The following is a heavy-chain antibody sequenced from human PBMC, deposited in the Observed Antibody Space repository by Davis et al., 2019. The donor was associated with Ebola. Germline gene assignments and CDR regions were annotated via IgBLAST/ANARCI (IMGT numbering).Heavy chain of an antibody. CDR3: ARDGPNYDVDY. J-gene: IGHJ4*02. Sequence: GESLKISCAASGFTFNNYGMHWVRQAPGKGLEWVAVISSDETYKYYLDSVKGRFTVSRDNSKNMLYLQMNSLRAEDTAVYFCARDGPNYDVDYWGQGTLVTVSS. CDR2: ISSDETYK. CDR1: GFTFNNYG. V-gene: IGHV3-33*01. D-gene: IGHD3-22*01.